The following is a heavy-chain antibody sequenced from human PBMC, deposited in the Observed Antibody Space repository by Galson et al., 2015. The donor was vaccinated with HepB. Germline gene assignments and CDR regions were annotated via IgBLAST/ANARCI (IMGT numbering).Heavy chain of an antibody. J-gene: IGHJ5*02. Sequence: LSCAASGFTFSSYGVTWVRQAPGKGLEWIGFIYDSGSNSYNPSLKSRVTISVDASDNQFSLTVKSVTAADASIYYCARGGTGYLRRFDPWGQGILVTVSS. CDR1: GFTFSSYG. CDR2: IYDSGSN. CDR3: ARGGTGYLRRFDP. D-gene: IGHD2-15*01. V-gene: IGHV4-59*01.